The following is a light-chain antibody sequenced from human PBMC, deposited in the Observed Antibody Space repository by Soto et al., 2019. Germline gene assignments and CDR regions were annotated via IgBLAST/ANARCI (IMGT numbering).Light chain of an antibody. Sequence: EIVLTQSPGTLSLSPGERATLSCRASQSVSSYLAWYQQKPGQPPRLLIYGASTRATGIPARFSGGGSGTEFTLTISSLQSEDFAVYYCQQYNSWPPITFGQGTRLEIK. J-gene: IGKJ5*01. V-gene: IGKV3-15*01. CDR3: QQYNSWPPIT. CDR1: QSVSSY. CDR2: GAS.